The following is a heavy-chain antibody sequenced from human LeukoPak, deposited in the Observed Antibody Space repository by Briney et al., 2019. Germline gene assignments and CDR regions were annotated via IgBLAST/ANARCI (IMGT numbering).Heavy chain of an antibody. CDR1: GYSFVLYG. Sequence: GASVKVSCKASGYSFVLYGISWVRQAPGQGPEWMGWISTYNGNTKYAEKFQGRVTMTTDTPTSTAYMELRSLRSDDTAVYYCARVSRVAARPGDYWGQGTLVTVSS. V-gene: IGHV1-18*01. CDR2: ISTYNGNT. J-gene: IGHJ4*02. CDR3: ARVSRVAARPGDY. D-gene: IGHD6-6*01.